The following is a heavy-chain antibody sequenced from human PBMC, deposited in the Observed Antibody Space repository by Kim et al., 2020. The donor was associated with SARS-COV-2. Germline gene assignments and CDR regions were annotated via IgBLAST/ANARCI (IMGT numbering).Heavy chain of an antibody. CDR3: AREPLLYISSWYDY. J-gene: IGHJ4*02. CDR2: IKQDGSEK. V-gene: IGHV3-7*01. D-gene: IGHD6-13*01. Sequence: GGSLILSFASSGFPFIFYSMIFVLQAPWKGLECVANIKQDGSEKYYVDSVKGRFTISRDNAKTSLYLQMNSLRAEDTAVYYCAREPLLYISSWYDYWGQGTLVTVSS. CDR1: GFPFIFYS.